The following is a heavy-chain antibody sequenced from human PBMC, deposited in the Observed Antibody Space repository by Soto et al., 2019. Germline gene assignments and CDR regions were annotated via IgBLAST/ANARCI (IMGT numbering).Heavy chain of an antibody. V-gene: IGHV1-18*01. J-gene: IGHJ6*02. CDR3: ARMGHVPYYYYGMDV. Sequence: QVQLVQSGAEVKKPGASVTVSCKASGYTFTTYGVSWVRQAPGQGLEWLGWINGYNGNAKYAENLQGRVTMTTDTSTSTAYMELRSLRSDDTAVYYCARMGHVPYYYYGMDVWGQGTTVTVSS. CDR2: INGYNGNA. CDR1: GYTFTTYG. D-gene: IGHD3-16*01.